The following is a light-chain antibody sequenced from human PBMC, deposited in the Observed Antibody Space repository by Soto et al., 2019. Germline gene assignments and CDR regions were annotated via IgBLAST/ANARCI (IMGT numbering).Light chain of an antibody. Sequence: DIQMTQSPSTLSASVGDRVTLTCRASQSISDWLAWYQQKPGKAPKLLIYKASSLEIWVPSRFRGSGSGTEFTLTITTLQPDDFATYYCQHYNSYFPTFGQGTKVEIK. CDR3: QHYNSYFPT. CDR1: QSISDW. V-gene: IGKV1-5*03. CDR2: KAS. J-gene: IGKJ1*01.